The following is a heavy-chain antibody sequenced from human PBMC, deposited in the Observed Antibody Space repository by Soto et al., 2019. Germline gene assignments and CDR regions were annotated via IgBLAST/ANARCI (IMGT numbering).Heavy chain of an antibody. CDR3: AREASVLIPAAQPSRFDS. V-gene: IGHV1-18*01. Sequence: ASVKVSCKGFGYSFMKYGINWVRQAPGQGLEWVGWISPYSGYTHSAQKFHGRLTLTTDTAASTAYMELRILSSAETALYYCAREASVLIPAAQPSRFDSWVQGTLVTVSS. CDR2: ISPYSGYT. CDR1: GYSFMKYG. J-gene: IGHJ4*02. D-gene: IGHD2-8*01.